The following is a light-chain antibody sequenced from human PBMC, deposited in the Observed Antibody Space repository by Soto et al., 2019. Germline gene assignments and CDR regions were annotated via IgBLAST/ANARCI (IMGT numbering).Light chain of an antibody. V-gene: IGKV3-15*01. J-gene: IGKJ2*01. Sequence: ELVMTQSPATLSVSPGERATLSCRASQSVSRNLAWYQQKPGQPPRLLIYDASTRATGVPARFGGSGSGTEFTLTISGLQSDDFAVYYCQQYGDWPPDTFGQGTKVEI. CDR1: QSVSRN. CDR3: QQYGDWPPDT. CDR2: DAS.